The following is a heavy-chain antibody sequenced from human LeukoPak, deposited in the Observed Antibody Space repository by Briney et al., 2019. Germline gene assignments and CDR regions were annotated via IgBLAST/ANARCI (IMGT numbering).Heavy chain of an antibody. Sequence: SQTLSLTCAISGDSVSSNSAAWAWIRQSPSRGLEWLGRTYYRSKWSDDYAVSVKSRITINPDTSKNQFSLHLNSVTPEDTAVYYCARGRVTTTANYYYYYIDVWGEGTTVTVSS. J-gene: IGHJ6*03. CDR2: TYYRSKWSD. V-gene: IGHV6-1*01. CDR3: ARGRVTTTANYYYYYIDV. CDR1: GDSVSSNSAA. D-gene: IGHD4-17*01.